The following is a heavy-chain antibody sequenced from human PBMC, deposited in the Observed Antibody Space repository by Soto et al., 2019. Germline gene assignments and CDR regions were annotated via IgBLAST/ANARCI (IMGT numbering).Heavy chain of an antibody. CDR2: IYYSGST. J-gene: IGHJ1*01. D-gene: IGHD6-13*01. Sequence: SETLSLTCTVSGGSISSGDYYWSWIRQPPGKGLEWIGYIYYSGSTYYNPSLKSRVTISVDTSKNQFSLKLSSVTAADTAVYYCARSYSSSWYSGYFQHWGQGTRVTVSS. CDR3: ARSYSSSWYSGYFQH. V-gene: IGHV4-30-4*01. CDR1: GGSISSGDYY.